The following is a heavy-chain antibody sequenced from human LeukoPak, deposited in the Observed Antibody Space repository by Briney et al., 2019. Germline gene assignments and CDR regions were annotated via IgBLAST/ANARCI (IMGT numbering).Heavy chain of an antibody. CDR1: GGSFSGYY. CDR3: ARHPKRITIFGVAKGYFDY. CDR2: INHSGST. J-gene: IGHJ4*02. Sequence: PSETLSLTCAVYGGSFSGYYWSWIRQPPGKGLEWIGEINHSGSTNYNPSLKSRVTISVDTSKNQFSLKLSSVTAADTAVYYCARHPKRITIFGVAKGYFDYWGQGTLVTVSS. V-gene: IGHV4-34*01. D-gene: IGHD3-3*01.